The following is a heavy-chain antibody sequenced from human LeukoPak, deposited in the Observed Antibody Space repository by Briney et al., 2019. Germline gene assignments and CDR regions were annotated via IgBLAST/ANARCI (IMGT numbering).Heavy chain of an antibody. CDR3: ARERFHGSGAPKFDY. D-gene: IGHD3-10*01. CDR1: GFIFGDYS. V-gene: IGHV3-21*01. J-gene: IGHJ4*02. CDR2: ISISTSYI. Sequence: GGSLRLSCAASGFIFGDYSMNWVRQAPGKGLEWVASISISTSYIDYADSAKGRFTISRDNAKNSLYLEMNSLRVDDTAVYYCARERFHGSGAPKFDYWGQGTLVTVSS.